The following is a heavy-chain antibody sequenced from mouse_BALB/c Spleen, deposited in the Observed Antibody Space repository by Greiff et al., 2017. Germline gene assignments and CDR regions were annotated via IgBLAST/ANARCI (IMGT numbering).Heavy chain of an antibody. D-gene: IGHD3-1*01. CDR1: GFTFSDYY. Sequence: EVQGVESGGGLVKPGGSLKLSCAASGFTFSDYYMYWVRQTPEKRLEWVATISDGGSYTYYPDSVKGRFTISRDNAKNNLYLQMSSLKSEDTAMYYCARGNSSGYVGWFAYWGQGTLVTVSA. V-gene: IGHV5-4*02. CDR2: ISDGGSYT. CDR3: ARGNSSGYVGWFAY. J-gene: IGHJ3*01.